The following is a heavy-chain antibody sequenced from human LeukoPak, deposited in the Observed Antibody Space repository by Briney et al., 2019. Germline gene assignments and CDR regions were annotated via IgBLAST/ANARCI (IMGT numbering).Heavy chain of an antibody. CDR1: GYTFTSYG. CDR2: ISAYNDYT. D-gene: IGHD3-10*01. V-gene: IGHV1-18*01. J-gene: IGHJ5*02. Sequence: ASVKVSCKASGYTFTSYGISWVRQAPGQGLEWMGWISAYNDYTNYAQNLQGRVTMTTDTSTNTAYMELRGLRSDDTAVYYCARALTTMVRGINRLTQNWFDPWGRGTLVTVSS. CDR3: ARALTTMVRGINRLTQNWFDP.